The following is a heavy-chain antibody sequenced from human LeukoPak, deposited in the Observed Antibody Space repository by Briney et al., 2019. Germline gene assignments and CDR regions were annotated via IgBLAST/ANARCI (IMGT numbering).Heavy chain of an antibody. CDR3: FADRGGDQGDS. J-gene: IGHJ4*02. CDR1: GGSISSSDYY. V-gene: IGHV4-39*07. Sequence: SETLSLTCNVSGGSISSSDYYWGWLRQPPGKGLEWIATVYYNGNTYYNPSLRSRVTTSVDTSRNQFSLTLASVTAADTAVYFCFADRGGDQGDSWGQGTLVTVSS. D-gene: IGHD3-16*01. CDR2: VYYNGNT.